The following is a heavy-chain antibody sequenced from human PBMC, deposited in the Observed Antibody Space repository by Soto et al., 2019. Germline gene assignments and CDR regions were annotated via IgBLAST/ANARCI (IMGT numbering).Heavy chain of an antibody. Sequence: PLETLSLTCTVSGGSISSDTYYWVWIRQPPGKGLEWIGSIYYSGSTYYNPSLKRRVTISVDTSKNQFSLKLTSVTAADTALYYCAGGLQNNCFDPWGLGTLVPVSS. CDR1: GGSISSDTYY. CDR3: AGGLQNNCFDP. J-gene: IGHJ5*02. D-gene: IGHD4-4*01. CDR2: IYYSGST. V-gene: IGHV4-39*01.